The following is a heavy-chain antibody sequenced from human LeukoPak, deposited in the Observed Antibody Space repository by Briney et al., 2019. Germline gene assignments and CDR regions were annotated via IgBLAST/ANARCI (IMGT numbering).Heavy chain of an antibody. V-gene: IGHV3-74*01. CDR1: GFTFDTYL. J-gene: IGHJ2*01. CDR3: TRDSGAERRYFDL. Sequence: GGSLRLSCVASGFTFDTYLMDWVRQAPGKGPVWVSRIDGDGGNPSYADSVKGRFTISRDNAENTLYLQMNSLRAEDTAVYYCTRDSGAERRYFDLWGRGTLVTVSS. CDR2: IDGDGGNP. D-gene: IGHD7-27*01.